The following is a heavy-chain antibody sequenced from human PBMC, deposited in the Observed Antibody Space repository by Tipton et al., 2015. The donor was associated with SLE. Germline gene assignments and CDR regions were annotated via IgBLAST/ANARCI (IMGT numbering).Heavy chain of an antibody. D-gene: IGHD3-22*01. Sequence: TLSLTCTVSGDSMSGFSWSWVRQPPGKGLEWIAYVYYSGRTHYNASLKSRVTISLDRSKNQFSLRVYSVTAADTAVYFCARHGVGYSSPLQGFDVWGQGTTVTVSS. J-gene: IGHJ6*02. CDR2: VYYSGRT. V-gene: IGHV4-59*08. CDR1: GDSMSGFS. CDR3: ARHGVGYSSPLQGFDV.